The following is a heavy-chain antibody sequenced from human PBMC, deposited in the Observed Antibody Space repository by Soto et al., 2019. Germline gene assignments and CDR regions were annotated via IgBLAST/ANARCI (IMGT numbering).Heavy chain of an antibody. D-gene: IGHD3-3*01. CDR2: ISYDGSNK. J-gene: IGHJ3*02. V-gene: IGHV3-30*18. CDR1: GFTFSSYG. Sequence: QVQLVESGGGVVQPGRSLRLSCAASGFTFSSYGMHWVRQAPGKGLEWVAVISYDGSNKYYADSVKGRFTISRDNSKNTLYLQMNSLRAEDTAVYYCAKGDFTILGGMDAFDIWGQGTMVTVSS. CDR3: AKGDFTILGGMDAFDI.